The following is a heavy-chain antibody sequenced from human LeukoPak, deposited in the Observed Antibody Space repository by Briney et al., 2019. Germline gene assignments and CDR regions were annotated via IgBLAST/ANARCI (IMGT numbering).Heavy chain of an antibody. CDR2: VYYSGSA. Sequence: SETLSLTCTVSGGSISSSSYYWGWIRQPPGKGLEWIGSVYYSGSAYYNPSLKSRVTISEDTSKSQFSLKLSSVTAADTAVYYCARDNWNYGSSMDVWGQGTTVTVSS. J-gene: IGHJ6*02. V-gene: IGHV4-39*07. CDR1: GGSISSSSYY. D-gene: IGHD1-7*01. CDR3: ARDNWNYGSSMDV.